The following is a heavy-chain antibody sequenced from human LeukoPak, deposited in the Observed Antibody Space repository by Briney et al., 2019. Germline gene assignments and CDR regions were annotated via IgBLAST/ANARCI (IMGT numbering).Heavy chain of an antibody. CDR1: GGSFSNYY. D-gene: IGHD2-2*01. Sequence: PSETLSLTCAVYGGSFSNYYWSWIRQAPGKGLEWIGEISRTGRTNYNSSLKSRVTISIDTSKNQFSLKLSSVTATDLAVYYCATARGYCSSTSCPDWFDPWGQGTLVTVSS. J-gene: IGHJ5*02. CDR2: ISRTGRT. V-gene: IGHV4-34*01. CDR3: ATARGYCSSTSCPDWFDP.